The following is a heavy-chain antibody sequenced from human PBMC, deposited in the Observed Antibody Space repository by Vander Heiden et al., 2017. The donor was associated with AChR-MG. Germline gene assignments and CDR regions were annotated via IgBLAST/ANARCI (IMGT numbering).Heavy chain of an antibody. CDR1: GFTFSSYG. J-gene: IGHJ4*02. Sequence: QVQLVESGGGVVQPGRSLRPACAAPGFTFSSYGMHWVRQAPGKGLEWVAVIWYDGSNEYYADSVKGRFTISRDNSKNTLYLQMNSLRAEDTAVYYCARDPGYCTNGVCYNFDYWGQGTLVTVSS. V-gene: IGHV3-33*01. D-gene: IGHD2-8*01. CDR2: IWYDGSNE. CDR3: ARDPGYCTNGVCYNFDY.